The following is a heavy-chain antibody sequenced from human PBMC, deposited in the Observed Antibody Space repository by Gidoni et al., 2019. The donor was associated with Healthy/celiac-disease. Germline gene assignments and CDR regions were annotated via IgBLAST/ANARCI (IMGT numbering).Heavy chain of an antibody. J-gene: IGHJ4*02. CDR1: GFTFSIYA. D-gene: IGHD3-22*01. Sequence: EVQLLESGGGLGQPGGSPRLSCAASGFTFSIYAMSWVRQAPGKGLEWVSPISGSGGSTYYADSVTDRFTISRDNSKSTLYLQMNSRRAEVTAGYYCAKGADYYDSSGDYWGQGTLVTVSS. CDR2: ISGSGGST. CDR3: AKGADYYDSSGDY. V-gene: IGHV3-23*01.